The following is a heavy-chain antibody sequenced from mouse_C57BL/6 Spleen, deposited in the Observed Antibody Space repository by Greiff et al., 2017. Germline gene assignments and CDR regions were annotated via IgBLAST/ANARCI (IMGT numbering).Heavy chain of an antibody. Sequence: QVQLKQSGAELVRPGASVTLSCKASGYTFTDYEMHWVKQTPVHGLEWIGAIDPETGGTAYNQKFKGKAILTADKSSSTAYMERRSLTSEDSAVYYCTCGSSWGYFDVWGTGTTVTVSS. D-gene: IGHD1-1*01. V-gene: IGHV1-15*01. J-gene: IGHJ1*03. CDR2: IDPETGGT. CDR1: GYTFTDYE. CDR3: TCGSSWGYFDV.